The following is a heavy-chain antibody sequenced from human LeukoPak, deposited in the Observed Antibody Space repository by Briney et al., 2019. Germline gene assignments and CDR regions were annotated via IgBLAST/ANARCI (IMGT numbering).Heavy chain of an antibody. D-gene: IGHD1-26*01. Sequence: SETLSLTCGVSGGSIRSTNWWSWVRQPPGQGLEWIGEISLSGQTNFNPSLNGLVTMSLDESRNQLSLKLTSVTAADTAIYYCSRESGAFCPFGYWGQGTLVDVPP. CDR1: GGSIRSTNW. CDR2: ISLSGQT. CDR3: SRESGAFCPFGY. V-gene: IGHV4/OR15-8*02. J-gene: IGHJ4*02.